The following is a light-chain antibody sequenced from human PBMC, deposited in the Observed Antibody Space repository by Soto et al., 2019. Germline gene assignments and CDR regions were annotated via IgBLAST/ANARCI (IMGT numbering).Light chain of an antibody. CDR1: SSDVGSYNL. V-gene: IGLV2-23*01. CDR2: GGS. Sequence: QSALTQPASVSGSPGQSITISCTGTSSDVGSYNLVSWYQKHPGQAPKVMIYGGSKRPSGVTNRSSGSQSGNTASLTISGLQAEDEADYYCCSYAGSSTYVFGTGTKVTVL. J-gene: IGLJ1*01. CDR3: CSYAGSSTYV.